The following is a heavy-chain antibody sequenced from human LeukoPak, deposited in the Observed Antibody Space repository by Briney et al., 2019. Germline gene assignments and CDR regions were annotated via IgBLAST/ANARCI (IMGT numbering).Heavy chain of an antibody. CDR1: GFTFSSYS. D-gene: IGHD6-19*01. Sequence: GGSLRLSCAASGFTFSSYSMNWVRQAPGKGLEWVSSISSSSSYIYYADSVKGRFTISRDNAKNSLYLQMNSLRAEDTAVYYCARDRMAGTAYYYYGMDVWGQGTTVTVSS. V-gene: IGHV3-21*01. CDR3: ARDRMAGTAYYYYGMDV. J-gene: IGHJ6*02. CDR2: ISSSSSYI.